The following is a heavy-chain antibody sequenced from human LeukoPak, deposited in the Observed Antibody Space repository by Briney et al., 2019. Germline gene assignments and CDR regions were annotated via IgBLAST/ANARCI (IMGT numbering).Heavy chain of an antibody. CDR1: GYTFTSYG. V-gene: IGHV1-18*01. J-gene: IGHJ6*02. CDR3: ARESLGYWNYCYGMDV. D-gene: IGHD5-18*01. CDR2: ISAYNGNT. Sequence: ASVKVSCKASGYTFTSYGISWVRQAPGRGLEWMGWISAYNGNTNYAQKLQGRVTMTTDTSTSTAYMELRSLRSDDTAVYYCARESLGYWNYCYGMDVWGQGTTVTVSS.